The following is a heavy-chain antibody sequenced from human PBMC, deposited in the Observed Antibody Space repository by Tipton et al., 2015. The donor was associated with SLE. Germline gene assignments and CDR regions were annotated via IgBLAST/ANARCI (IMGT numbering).Heavy chain of an antibody. CDR1: GFSFSNSA. CDR2: IVVGSGKT. V-gene: IGHV1-58*02. Sequence: QLVQSGPDVKKPGTSVKVSCQASGFSFSNSAMQWVRQARGQRLEWIGWIVVGSGKTNYAQKFQERVTITRDMSTSTVNMELSSLRSEDTAVYYCASGGGHTVTSGIDYWGQGTLVTVSS. D-gene: IGHD4-17*01. J-gene: IGHJ4*02. CDR3: ASGGGHTVTSGIDY.